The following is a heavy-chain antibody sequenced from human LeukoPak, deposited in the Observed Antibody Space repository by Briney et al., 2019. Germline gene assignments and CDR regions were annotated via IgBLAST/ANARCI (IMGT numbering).Heavy chain of an antibody. Sequence: SETLSLTCTVSGGSISSGGYYWSWIRQPAGKGLEWIGRIYTSGSTNYNPSLKSRVTISVDTSKNQFSLKLSSVTAADTAVYYCARQGGCVTRSCFDFDFWGQGTLVTVSS. CDR3: ARQGGCVTRSCFDFDF. CDR2: IYTSGST. D-gene: IGHD2-15*01. CDR1: GGSISSGGYY. J-gene: IGHJ4*02. V-gene: IGHV4-61*02.